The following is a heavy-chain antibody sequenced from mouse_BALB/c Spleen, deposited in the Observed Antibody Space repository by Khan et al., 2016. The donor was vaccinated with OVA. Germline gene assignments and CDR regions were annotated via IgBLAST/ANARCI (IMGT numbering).Heavy chain of an antibody. CDR3: TRPSYYGNPWFTY. D-gene: IGHD2-10*01. CDR2: INSNGGST. CDR1: GFTFSSYG. V-gene: IGHV5-6-3*01. J-gene: IGHJ3*01. Sequence: EVELVESGGGLVQPGGSLKLSCAASGFTFSSYGMSWVRQTPDKRLELVATINSNGGSTYYPDSVKGRFTISRDTARNTLYLQMSSLRSEDTALYYCTRPSYYGNPWFTYWGQGTLVTVSA.